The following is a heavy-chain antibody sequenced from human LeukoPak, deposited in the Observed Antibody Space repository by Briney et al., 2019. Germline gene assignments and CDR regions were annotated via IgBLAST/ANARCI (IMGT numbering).Heavy chain of an antibody. CDR3: ARDRYDSSDYYVY. V-gene: IGHV1-8*01. J-gene: IGHJ4*02. CDR1: GYTFTSYD. D-gene: IGHD3-22*01. Sequence: ASVKVSCKAPGYTFTSYDINWVRQAAGQGLEWMGRMNPNSGNTDFAQKFQGRVTMTRNTSISTAYLELSSLRSEDTAVYYCARDRYDSSDYYVYWGQGTLVTVSS. CDR2: MNPNSGNT.